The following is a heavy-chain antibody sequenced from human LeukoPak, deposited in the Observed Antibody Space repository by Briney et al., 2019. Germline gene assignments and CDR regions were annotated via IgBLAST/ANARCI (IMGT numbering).Heavy chain of an antibody. CDR1: GGPISRHY. CDR2: THFSGST. Sequence: SETLSLTCCVSGGPISRHYWTWIRQPPGKGLEWIGYTHFSGSTNYNPSLKSRATTSLDRAKNQISLTLTSVSAADTAVYFCARAKAAGSYDFWGQGTLVTVSS. CDR3: ARAKAAGSYDF. D-gene: IGHD6-13*01. V-gene: IGHV4-59*11. J-gene: IGHJ4*02.